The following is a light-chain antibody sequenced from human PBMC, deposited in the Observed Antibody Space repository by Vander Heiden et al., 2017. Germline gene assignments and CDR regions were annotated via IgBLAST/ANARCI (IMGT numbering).Light chain of an antibody. V-gene: IGKV4-1*01. J-gene: IGKJ4*01. CDR1: QSVLYSSNNKNY. Sequence: DIVMTQSPDSLAVSLGERATINCKSSQSVLYSSNNKNYLAWYQQKPGQPPKLLIYWASTRESGVPDRFSGSGSGTDFTLTICSLQAEDVALYYCQQDDSTPLTFGGGTKVQIK. CDR2: WAS. CDR3: QQDDSTPLT.